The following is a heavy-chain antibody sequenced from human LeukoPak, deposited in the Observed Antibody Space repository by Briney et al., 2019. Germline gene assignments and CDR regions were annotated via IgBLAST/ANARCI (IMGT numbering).Heavy chain of an antibody. CDR1: GFTFNSYA. J-gene: IGHJ2*01. Sequence: PGGSLRLSCAASGFTFNSYAMSWVRQGPGKGLEWVSVISGSGGSTYYADSVKGRFTISRDNSKNTLYPQMNSLRAEDTAVYYCAKAFTAAYWYFDLWGRGTLVTVSS. V-gene: IGHV3-23*01. D-gene: IGHD6-25*01. CDR2: ISGSGGST. CDR3: AKAFTAAYWYFDL.